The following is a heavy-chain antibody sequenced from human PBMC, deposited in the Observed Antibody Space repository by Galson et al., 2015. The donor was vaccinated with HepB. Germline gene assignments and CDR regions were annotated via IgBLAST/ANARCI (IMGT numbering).Heavy chain of an antibody. CDR3: ARGGVGGGYYDFWSGSAYYGMDV. Sequence: SVKVSCKASGGTFSSYAISWVRQAPGQGLEWMGGIIPIFGTANYAQKFQGRVTITADESTSTAYMELSSLRSEDTAVYYCARGGVGGGYYDFWSGSAYYGMDVWGQGTTVTVSS. CDR2: IIPIFGTA. J-gene: IGHJ6*02. V-gene: IGHV1-69*13. D-gene: IGHD3-3*01. CDR1: GGTFSSYA.